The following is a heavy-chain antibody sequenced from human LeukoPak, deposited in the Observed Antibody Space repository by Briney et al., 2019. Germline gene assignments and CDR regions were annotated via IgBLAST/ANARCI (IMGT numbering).Heavy chain of an antibody. Sequence: PGGFLRLSCAASGFTFSSHGMHWVRQAPGKGLEWVALIWYDGINEYYADSVKGRFSISRDDSKNTLYLQMNSLRAEDTAVYYCVRDKGSSWGEKYYFDYWGQGTLVTVSS. J-gene: IGHJ4*02. CDR2: IWYDGINE. V-gene: IGHV3-33*01. CDR1: GFTFSSHG. CDR3: VRDKGSSWGEKYYFDY. D-gene: IGHD6-13*01.